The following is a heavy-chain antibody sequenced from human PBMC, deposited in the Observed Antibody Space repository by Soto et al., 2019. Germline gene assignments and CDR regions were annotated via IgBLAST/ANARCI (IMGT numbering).Heavy chain of an antibody. Sequence: GASVKVSCKASGYTFTSYGISWVRQAPGQGLEWMGWISAYNGNTNYAQKLQGRVTMTTDTSTSTAYMELRSLRSDDTAVYYCARDSLRRGSSSIDYWGQGTLVTVSS. CDR1: GYTFTSYG. D-gene: IGHD6-6*01. J-gene: IGHJ4*02. CDR3: ARDSLRRGSSSIDY. CDR2: ISAYNGNT. V-gene: IGHV1-18*01.